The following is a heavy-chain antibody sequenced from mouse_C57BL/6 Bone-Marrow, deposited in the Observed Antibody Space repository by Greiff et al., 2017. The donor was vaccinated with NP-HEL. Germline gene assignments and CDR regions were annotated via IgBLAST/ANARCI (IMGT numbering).Heavy chain of an antibody. V-gene: IGHV1-69*01. CDR2: IDPSDSYT. Sequence: QVQLQQPGAELVMPGASVKLSCKASGYTFTSYWMHWVKQRPGQGLEWIGEIDPSDSYTNYNQKFKGKSTLTVDKSSSTAYMQLSSLTSEDSAVYYCARAYYRYYAMDYWGQGTSGTVSS. J-gene: IGHJ4*01. CDR1: GYTFTSYW. CDR3: ARAYYRYYAMDY. D-gene: IGHD2-12*01.